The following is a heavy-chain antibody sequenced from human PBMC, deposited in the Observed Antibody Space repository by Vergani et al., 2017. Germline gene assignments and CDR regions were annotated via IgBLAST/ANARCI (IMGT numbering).Heavy chain of an antibody. D-gene: IGHD6-19*01. Sequence: QVQLVQSGAEVKKPGASVKVSCKASGYTFTDYYLHWVRQAPGQGLEWMGCINPNNGGTNYAQKFQGRVTMTRDTSISTAYMELSRLRSADTAVDYCASRGSGWSTPFDYWGQGTLVTVSS. CDR1: GYTFTDYY. V-gene: IGHV1-2*02. CDR3: ASRGSGWSTPFDY. J-gene: IGHJ4*02. CDR2: INPNNGGT.